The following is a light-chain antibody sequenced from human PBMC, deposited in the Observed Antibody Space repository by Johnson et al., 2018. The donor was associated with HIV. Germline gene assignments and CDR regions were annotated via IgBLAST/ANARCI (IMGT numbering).Light chain of an antibody. Sequence: QSVLTQPPSVSAAPGQKVTISCSGSRSNIGYNSVSWYLQLPGTAPKLLIYDNNKRPSGIPDRFSGSKSGTSATLGITGLQTGDEADYYCGTWDSSLSAGGVFGTGTKVTVL. V-gene: IGLV1-51*01. CDR2: DNN. CDR3: GTWDSSLSAGGV. CDR1: RSNIGYNS. J-gene: IGLJ1*01.